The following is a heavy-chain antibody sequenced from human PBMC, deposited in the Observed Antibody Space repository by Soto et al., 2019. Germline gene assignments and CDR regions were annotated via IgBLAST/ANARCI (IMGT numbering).Heavy chain of an antibody. CDR1: GFTFGATD. CDR2: IDGSGGIT. J-gene: IGHJ5*02. D-gene: IGHD3-10*01. V-gene: IGHV3-23*01. CDR3: VKNSGWFNT. Sequence: QSLQSGGGLVQPGGSRTLSCAASGFTFGATDMSWVRQAPGEGLEWVSTIDGSGGITYYADSVKGRFTISRDNSRNTVYLQMNSLRGDDTALYYCVKNSGWFNTWGQGALVTVSS.